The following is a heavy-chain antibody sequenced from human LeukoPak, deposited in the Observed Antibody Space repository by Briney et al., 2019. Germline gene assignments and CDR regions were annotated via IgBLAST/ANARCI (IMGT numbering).Heavy chain of an antibody. CDR3: ARGQLLNGGYWF. CDR2: ISNSSSYT. V-gene: IGHV3-11*06. J-gene: IGHJ4*02. D-gene: IGHD5-12*01. Sequence: GRSLTLSSSASGSTFSYYYISCIRQPAGKGREWVSYISNSSSYTNYADSVKGRFTISRDNAKDSLYLEMNSLRAEDTAVYYCARGQLLNGGYWFWGQGTLVTVSS. CDR1: GSTFSYYY.